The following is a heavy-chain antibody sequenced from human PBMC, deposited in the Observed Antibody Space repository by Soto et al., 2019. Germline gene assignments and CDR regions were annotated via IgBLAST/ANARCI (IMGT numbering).Heavy chain of an antibody. CDR1: GGYVSSSSYY. V-gene: IGHV4-61*01. CDR2: IYYSGST. CDR3: AIFPHCSGGSCSGMKAPDYFDY. D-gene: IGHD2-15*01. Sequence: PSETLSLPCSVAGGYVSSSSYYWGWIRQPPGKGLEWIGHIYYSGSTNYNPPLKSRVTISVDTSKNQFSLKLSSVTAADTAAYYCAIFPHCSGGSCSGMKAPDYFDYWGQGTLVTVSS. J-gene: IGHJ4*02.